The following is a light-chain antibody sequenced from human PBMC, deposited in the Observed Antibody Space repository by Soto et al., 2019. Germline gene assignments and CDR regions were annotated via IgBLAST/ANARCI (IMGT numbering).Light chain of an antibody. V-gene: IGLV2-23*02. CDR3: CSFAGSNPFPYV. CDR1: ISDVGSHNL. J-gene: IGLJ1*01. Sequence: QSVLTQPASVSGSPGQSITISCTGTISDVGSHNLVSWYQQXPDKAPKLIIYEVNERPSGVSSRFSGSKSGNTASLTVSGLQPDDEADYHCCSFAGSNPFPYVFGTGTKVTVL. CDR2: EVN.